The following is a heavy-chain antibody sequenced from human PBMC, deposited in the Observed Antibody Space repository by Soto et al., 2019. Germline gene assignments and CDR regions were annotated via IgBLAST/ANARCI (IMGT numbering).Heavy chain of an antibody. V-gene: IGHV1-69*01. CDR3: ARAMYYYDSSGRYGMDV. CDR1: GGTFSSYA. Sequence: QVQLVQSGAEGKKPGSSVKVSCKASGGTFSSYAISWVRQAPGQGLEWMGGIIPIFGTANYAQKFQGRVTITADESTSTAYMELSSLRSEDTAVYYCARAMYYYDSSGRYGMDVWGQGTTVTVSS. D-gene: IGHD3-22*01. J-gene: IGHJ6*02. CDR2: IIPIFGTA.